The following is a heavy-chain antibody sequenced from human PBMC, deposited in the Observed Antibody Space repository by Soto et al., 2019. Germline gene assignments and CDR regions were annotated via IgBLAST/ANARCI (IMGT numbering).Heavy chain of an antibody. CDR2: MNPNSGST. D-gene: IGHD6-19*01. Sequence: APVKLSCKACGYSFDSYDINWVRQATGQGLEWLGWMNPNSGSTGYGQKFQGRVTMTRDTSISTAYMELTSLRSDDTAIYYCARDRDTSGSSFDIWGQGTPVTVSS. CDR1: GYSFDSYD. V-gene: IGHV1-8*01. CDR3: ARDRDTSGSSFDI. J-gene: IGHJ4*02.